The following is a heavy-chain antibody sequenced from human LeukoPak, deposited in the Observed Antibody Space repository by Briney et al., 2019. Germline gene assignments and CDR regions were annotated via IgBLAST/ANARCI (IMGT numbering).Heavy chain of an antibody. CDR3: ARGHDRFDP. CDR1: GGSISSGSYY. J-gene: IGHJ5*02. CDR2: IYTSGST. V-gene: IGHV4-61*02. D-gene: IGHD1-1*01. Sequence: SETLSLTCTVSGGSISSGSYYWSWIRQPAGKGLEWIGRIYTSGSTNYNPSLKSRVTISVDASKNQFSLKLSSVTAADTAVYYCARGHDRFDPWGQGTLVTVSS.